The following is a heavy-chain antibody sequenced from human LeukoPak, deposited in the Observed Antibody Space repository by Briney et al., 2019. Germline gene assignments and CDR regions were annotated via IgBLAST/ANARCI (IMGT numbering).Heavy chain of an antibody. Sequence: PGGSLRLSCEASGFTVSRNSMSWVRQAPGKGLEWVSVLYSGGSTYYADSVKGRFTISRDNSKNTLYLQMNSLRAEDAAVYYCASYRYGRSFAFDIWGQETMVSVSS. J-gene: IGHJ3*02. CDR3: ASYRYGRSFAFDI. V-gene: IGHV3-66*01. CDR2: LYSGGST. CDR1: GFTVSRNS. D-gene: IGHD3-16*02.